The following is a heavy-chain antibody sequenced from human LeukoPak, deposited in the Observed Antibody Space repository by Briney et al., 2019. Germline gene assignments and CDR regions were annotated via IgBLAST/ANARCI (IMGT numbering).Heavy chain of an antibody. CDR2: ISSSSSTI. J-gene: IGHJ4*02. V-gene: IGHV3-48*02. CDR1: GFTFSSYS. Sequence: RGSLRLSCAASGFTFSSYSMNWVRQAPGKGLEWVSYISSSSSTIYYADSVKGRFTISRDNAKNSLYLQMNSLRDEDTAVYCCARDAYDSSGYADWGQGTLVTVSS. D-gene: IGHD3-22*01. CDR3: ARDAYDSSGYAD.